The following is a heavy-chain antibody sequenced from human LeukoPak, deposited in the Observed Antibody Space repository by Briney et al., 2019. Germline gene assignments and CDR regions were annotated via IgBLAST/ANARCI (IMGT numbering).Heavy chain of an antibody. CDR2: ISSSGSTI. Sequence: GGSLRLSCAASGFTFSDYYMSWIRQAPGKGLEWVSYISSSGSTIYYADSVKGRFTISRDNAKNSLYLQMNSLRAEDTAVYYCARENDQFVVREIQIDYWGQGTLVTVSS. J-gene: IGHJ4*02. CDR3: ARENDQFVVREIQIDY. V-gene: IGHV3-11*04. D-gene: IGHD3-10*01. CDR1: GFTFSDYY.